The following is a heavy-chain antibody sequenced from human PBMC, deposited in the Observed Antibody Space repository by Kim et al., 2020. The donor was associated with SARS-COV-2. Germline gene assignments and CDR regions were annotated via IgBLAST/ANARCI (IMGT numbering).Heavy chain of an antibody. V-gene: IGHV1-3*01. D-gene: IGHD1-7*01. CDR3: VVNWNYFGYYYGMDV. Sequence: ASVKVSCKASGYTFTSYTMQWVRQAPGQRLEWMGWISAGNGNTKYSQKFQDRVTITRDTSASTAYMELSSLRSEDTAVYYCVVNWNYFGYYYGMDVWGQG. CDR2: ISAGNGNT. J-gene: IGHJ6*02. CDR1: GYTFTSYT.